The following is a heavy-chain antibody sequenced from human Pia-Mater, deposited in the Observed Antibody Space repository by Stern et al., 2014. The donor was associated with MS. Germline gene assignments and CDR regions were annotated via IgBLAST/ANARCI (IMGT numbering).Heavy chain of an antibody. CDR1: GFTFSRYW. D-gene: IGHD1-7*01. J-gene: IGHJ4*02. Sequence: EVQLVDSGGGLVQPGGSLRLSCAASGFTFSRYWMSWVRQAPGKGLEGVANIKQDGSEKYYGDSVKGRFTISRDNAKNSLYLQMNSLRAEDTAVYYCARIAPANWNYDYWGQGTLVTVSS. V-gene: IGHV3-7*01. CDR3: ARIAPANWNYDY. CDR2: IKQDGSEK.